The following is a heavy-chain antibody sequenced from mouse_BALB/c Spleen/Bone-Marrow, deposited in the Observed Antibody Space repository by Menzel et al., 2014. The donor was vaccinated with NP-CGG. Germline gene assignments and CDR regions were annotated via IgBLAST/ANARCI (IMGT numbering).Heavy chain of an antibody. CDR2: IDPANGNT. V-gene: IGHV14-3*02. CDR3: AVYDYEGFAY. Sequence: EVKLMESGAELVKPGASVKLSCTASDFNIKDTYMHWVKQRPEQGLEWIGRIDPANGNTKYDPKFQGKATITADTSSNTAYLQLSSLTSEDTAVYYCAVYDYEGFAYWGQGTLVTVSA. J-gene: IGHJ3*01. CDR1: DFNIKDTY. D-gene: IGHD2-4*01.